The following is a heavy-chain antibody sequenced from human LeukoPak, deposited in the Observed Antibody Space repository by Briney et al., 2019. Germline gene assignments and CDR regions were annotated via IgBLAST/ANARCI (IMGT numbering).Heavy chain of an antibody. V-gene: IGHV3-30*04. Sequence: GGSLRLSCAASGFSFSSYAMHWVRQAPGKGLEWVAVISYDGSNKYYADSVGGRFTSSRDNSKKTLYLQMNSLRAEDTAVYYCARSPYYAGAFVDYWGQGTLVTVSS. CDR3: ARSPYYAGAFVDY. J-gene: IGHJ4*02. D-gene: IGHD4-23*01. CDR2: ISYDGSNK. CDR1: GFSFSSYA.